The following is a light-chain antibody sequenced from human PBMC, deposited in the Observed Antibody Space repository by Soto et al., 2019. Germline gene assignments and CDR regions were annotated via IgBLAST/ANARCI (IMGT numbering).Light chain of an antibody. V-gene: IGKV3-11*01. CDR1: ENVRTF. J-gene: IGKJ1*01. Sequence: EVVLTQSPATLSLSPGERATLSCRASENVRTFVDWYQQKPGQAPRLLIYGASNRATGIPARFSGSGSGTDFTLTISDLEPEDFAVYYCYQHSHWPPWTFGQGTRVEIK. CDR3: YQHSHWPPWT. CDR2: GAS.